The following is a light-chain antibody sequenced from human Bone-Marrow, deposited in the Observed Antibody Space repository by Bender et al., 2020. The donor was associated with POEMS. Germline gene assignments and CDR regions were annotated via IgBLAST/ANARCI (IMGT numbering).Light chain of an antibody. CDR3: SSYTSSNSFV. Sequence: QSALTQPTSVSGSPGQSITISCTGTSSDVGGYIYVSWFQQHPGKAPKLMIFDVSNRPSGLSNRFSGSKSGNTASLTISGLQAEDEADYYCSSYTSSNSFVFGTGTKVTVL. V-gene: IGLV2-14*03. CDR2: DVS. J-gene: IGLJ1*01. CDR1: SSDVGGYIY.